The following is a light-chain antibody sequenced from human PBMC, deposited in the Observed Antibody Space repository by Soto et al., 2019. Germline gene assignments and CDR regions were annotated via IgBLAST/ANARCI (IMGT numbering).Light chain of an antibody. J-gene: IGLJ1*01. CDR1: SSDVGGYDY. CDR2: AVS. Sequence: QSVLTQPASVSGSPGQSITISCTGTSSDVGGYDYVSWYQQHPGKAPKLIIYAVSNRPSGVSNRFSGSKSGNTASLTISGLQAEDEADYYCSSYTSSSTPYVFGTGTKVTVL. CDR3: SSYTSSSTPYV. V-gene: IGLV2-14*01.